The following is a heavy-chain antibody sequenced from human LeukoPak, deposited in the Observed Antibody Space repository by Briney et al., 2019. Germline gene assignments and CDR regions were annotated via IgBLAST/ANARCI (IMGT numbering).Heavy chain of an antibody. CDR3: ATDTRQTWLTNFGS. CDR1: GFTFSSYA. J-gene: IGHJ4*02. Sequence: PGGSLRLSCATSGFTFSSYAMDWVRQAPGKGLEGVSSISSSGNYIYYADSVWGRFTISRDDANNSLYLQMSSLRAEDTAVYYCATDTRQTWLTNFGSWSQGTLAT. CDR2: ISSSGNYI. D-gene: IGHD4-11*01. V-gene: IGHV3-21*01.